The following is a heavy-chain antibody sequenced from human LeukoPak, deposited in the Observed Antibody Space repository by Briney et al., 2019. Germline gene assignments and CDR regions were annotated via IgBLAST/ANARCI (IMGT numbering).Heavy chain of an antibody. CDR1: GFTFSTYS. D-gene: IGHD4-17*01. CDR2: ISSSSDFI. CDR3: ARDDYGTKNLDY. V-gene: IGHV3-21*01. J-gene: IGHJ4*02. Sequence: KAGGSLRLSCAASGFTFSTYSMNWVRQAPGKGLEWVSSISSSSDFIYYADSLKGRFTISRDNAKNSLYLQINSLRAEDTAVYYCARDDYGTKNLDYWGQGTLVTVSS.